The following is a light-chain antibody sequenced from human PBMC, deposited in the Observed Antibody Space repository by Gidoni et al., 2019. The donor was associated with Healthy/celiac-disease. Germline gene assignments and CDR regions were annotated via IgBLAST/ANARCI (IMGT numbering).Light chain of an antibody. CDR1: QSVSSY. J-gene: IGKJ1*01. Sequence: EIVFTQSPATLSLSPGERATLSCRASQSVSSYLAWYQQKPGQAPRLLIYDASNRATGIPARFSGSGSGTDFTLTISSLEPEDFAVYYCQQRSNWPRTFXQXTKVEIK. V-gene: IGKV3-11*01. CDR3: QQRSNWPRT. CDR2: DAS.